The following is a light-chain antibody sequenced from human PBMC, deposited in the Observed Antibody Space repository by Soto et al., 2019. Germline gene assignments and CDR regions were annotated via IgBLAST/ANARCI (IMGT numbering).Light chain of an antibody. V-gene: IGKV3D-20*02. CDR2: DAY. CDR3: QQYNNWWT. Sequence: EIVLTQSPGTLSLSPGERATLSCRASQSVSSSYLAWYQQKPGQAPRLLIYDAYNRATGIPPRFSGSGSGTDFTLTISSLQSEDFAVYYCQQYNNWWTFGQGTKVDI. J-gene: IGKJ1*01. CDR1: QSVSSSY.